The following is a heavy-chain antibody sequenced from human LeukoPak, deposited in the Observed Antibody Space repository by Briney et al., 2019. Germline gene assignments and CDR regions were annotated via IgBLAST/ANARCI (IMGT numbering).Heavy chain of an antibody. J-gene: IGHJ4*02. Sequence: SETLSLTCTVSGGSISSYYWSWIRQPPGKGLEWIGYIYYSGSTNYNPSLKSRVTISVGTSKNQFSLKLSSVTAADTAVYYCASGRYYDFWSSYTYFDYWGQGTLVTVSS. D-gene: IGHD3-3*01. CDR2: IYYSGST. CDR1: GGSISSYY. V-gene: IGHV4-59*01. CDR3: ASGRYYDFWSSYTYFDY.